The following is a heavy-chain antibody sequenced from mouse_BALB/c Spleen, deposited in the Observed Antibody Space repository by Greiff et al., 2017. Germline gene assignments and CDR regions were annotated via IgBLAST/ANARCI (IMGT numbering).Heavy chain of an antibody. V-gene: IGHV1-18*01. CDR2: INPNNGGT. CDR3: ARGAYGYWFAY. D-gene: IGHD1-2*01. CDR1: GYTFTDYN. J-gene: IGHJ3*01. Sequence: VQLQQSGPELVKPGASVKIPCKASGYTFTDYNMDWVKQSHGKSLEWIGDINPNNGGTIYNQKFKGKATLTVDKSSSTAYMELRSLTSEDTAVYYCARGAYGYWFAYWGQGTLVTVSA.